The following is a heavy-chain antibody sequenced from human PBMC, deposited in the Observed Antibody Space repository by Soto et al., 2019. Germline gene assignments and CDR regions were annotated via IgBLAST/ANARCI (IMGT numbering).Heavy chain of an antibody. CDR2: IIPIPDIT. CDR1: GGTFSTYI. V-gene: IGHV1-69*08. Sequence: QVQLVQSGAEVRKPGSSVKVSCKAPGGTFSTYIISWVRQAPGQGLEWMGRIIPIPDITNYAQKFQGRVTVTADRSTSIAYMELTSLKSEATAVYYCARDRITTRGDAFDLWGQGTMVTVSS. CDR3: ARDRITTRGDAFDL. J-gene: IGHJ3*01. D-gene: IGHD3-3*01.